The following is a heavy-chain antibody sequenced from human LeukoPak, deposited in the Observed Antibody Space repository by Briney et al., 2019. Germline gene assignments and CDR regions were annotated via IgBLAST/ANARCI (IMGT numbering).Heavy chain of an antibody. CDR2: IKQEGSEK. Sequence: GGSLRLSCAASGFTFSNYWMSWVRQAPGRGLEWVASIKQEGSEKYCVDSVKGRFTISRDNAKTSLYLQMNSLRDEDTAVYYCAREPRVIGTTMVKATVDYWGQGTLVTVSS. CDR3: AREPRVIGTTMVKATVDY. J-gene: IGHJ4*02. CDR1: GFTFSNYW. V-gene: IGHV3-7*01. D-gene: IGHD5-18*01.